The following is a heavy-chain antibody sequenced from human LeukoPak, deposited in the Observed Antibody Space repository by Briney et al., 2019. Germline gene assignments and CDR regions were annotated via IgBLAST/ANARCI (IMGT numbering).Heavy chain of an antibody. D-gene: IGHD2-21*01. CDR3: ARMQGYAYSDS. Sequence: ASVKVSCKVSGYTLTELSMHWVRQAPGKGLEWMGGTIPFYNVADSAQKFQGRVTFIADESTNSAYMELSSLRSEDTAVYYCARMQGYAYSDSWGQGTLVTVSS. CDR1: GYTLTELS. CDR2: TIPFYNVA. V-gene: IGHV1-24*01. J-gene: IGHJ4*02.